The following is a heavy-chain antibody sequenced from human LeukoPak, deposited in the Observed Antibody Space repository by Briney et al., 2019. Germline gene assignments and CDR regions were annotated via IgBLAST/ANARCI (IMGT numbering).Heavy chain of an antibody. D-gene: IGHD3-22*01. CDR3: ATNSGGSGGYYYY. V-gene: IGHV1-24*01. J-gene: IGHJ4*02. CDR2: FDLEDGET. Sequence: ASVKVSCKVSGYTLTELSMHWVRQAPGKGLEWMGGFDLEDGETIYAQKFQGRVTMTEDPSTDTAYMELSSLRSEDTAVYYCATNSGGSGGYYYYWGQGTLVTVSS. CDR1: GYTLTELS.